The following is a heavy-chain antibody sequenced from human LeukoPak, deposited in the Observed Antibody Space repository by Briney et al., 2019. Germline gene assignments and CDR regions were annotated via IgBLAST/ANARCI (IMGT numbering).Heavy chain of an antibody. Sequence: GGSLRLSCAASGFTFSSYAMHWVRQAPGKGLEWLAVISYDGSNKYYADSVKGRFTISRDNSKNTLYLQMNSLRAEDTAVYYCARDARWLQLTYYFDYWGQGTLVTVSS. V-gene: IGHV3-30*04. D-gene: IGHD5-24*01. J-gene: IGHJ4*02. CDR1: GFTFSSYA. CDR3: ARDARWLQLTYYFDY. CDR2: ISYDGSNK.